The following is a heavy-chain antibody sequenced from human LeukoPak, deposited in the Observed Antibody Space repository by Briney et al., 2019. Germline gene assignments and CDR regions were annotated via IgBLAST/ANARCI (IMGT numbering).Heavy chain of an antibody. Sequence: GGSLRLSCAASGFTFTNYWMTWVRQAPGKGLERVANINKDGSEKQYVDSVKGRFTISRDNPKNSVYLQMSSLRVEDSAVYYCARDPVQDFEFWGQGIMVTVSS. CDR2: INKDGSEK. CDR1: GFTFTNYW. V-gene: IGHV3-7*01. J-gene: IGHJ4*02. CDR3: ARDPVQDFEF.